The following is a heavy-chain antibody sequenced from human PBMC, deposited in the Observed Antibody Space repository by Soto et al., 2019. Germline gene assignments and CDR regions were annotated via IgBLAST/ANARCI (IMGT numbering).Heavy chain of an antibody. J-gene: IGHJ4*02. CDR3: ARDYCSGGTCYNPDY. V-gene: IGHV1-18*01. D-gene: IGHD2-15*01. CDR2: ISAYNGDT. Sequence: ASVKVSCKASGYTFTSYGISWVRQAPGQGLEWMGWISAYNGDTKFAEGLQGRVTMTTDTSTVTTYMELRSLGSDDTAVYYCARDYCSGGTCYNPDYWGQGTLVTVSS. CDR1: GYTFTSYG.